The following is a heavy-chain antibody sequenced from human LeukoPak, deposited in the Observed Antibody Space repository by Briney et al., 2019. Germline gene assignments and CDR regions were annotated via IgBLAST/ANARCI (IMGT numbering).Heavy chain of an antibody. CDR2: ISSSGSTI. J-gene: IGHJ5*02. Sequence: LSLTCAVYGGSFSGYYWSWIRQAPGKGLEWVSYISSSGSTIYYADSVKGRFTISRDNAKNSLYLQMNSLRAEDTAVYYCARVKVATIDPWGQGTLVTVSS. V-gene: IGHV3-11*01. CDR1: GGSFSGYY. D-gene: IGHD1-1*01. CDR3: ARVKVATIDP.